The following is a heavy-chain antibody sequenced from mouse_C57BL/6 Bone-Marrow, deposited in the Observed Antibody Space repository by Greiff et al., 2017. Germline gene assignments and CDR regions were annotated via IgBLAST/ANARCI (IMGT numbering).Heavy chain of an antibody. CDR3: ASSYYSNRYAMDD. CDR1: GFSLTSYG. V-gene: IGHV2-6*03. D-gene: IGHD2-5*01. Sequence: VQRVESGPGLVAPSQSLSITCTVSGFSLTSYGVHWVRQPPGKGLEWLVVIWSDGSTTYNSALKSRLSISKDNSKSQVFLKMNSLQTDDTAKYYCASSYYSNRYAMDDWGQGTSVTVSS. J-gene: IGHJ4*01. CDR2: IWSDGST.